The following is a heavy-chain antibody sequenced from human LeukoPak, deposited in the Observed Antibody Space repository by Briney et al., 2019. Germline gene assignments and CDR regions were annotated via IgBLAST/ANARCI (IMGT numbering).Heavy chain of an antibody. D-gene: IGHD3-9*01. CDR1: GFTFSSSD. V-gene: IGHV3-13*01. CDR3: AKGFHGFDPQDY. Sequence: GGSLRLSCAASGFTFSSSDMHWVRQPTGKGLEWVSAIGTIGDTYYPGSVKGRFTISRDNSKNTLYLQMNSLRAEDTAVYYCAKGFHGFDPQDYWGQGTLVTVSS. J-gene: IGHJ4*02. CDR2: IGTIGDT.